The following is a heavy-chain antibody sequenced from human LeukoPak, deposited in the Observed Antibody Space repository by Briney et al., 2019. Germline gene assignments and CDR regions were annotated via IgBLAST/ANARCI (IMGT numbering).Heavy chain of an antibody. D-gene: IGHD1-26*01. CDR3: ARASGSYWWFDS. CDR1: GYTFIGYY. V-gene: IGHV1-2*02. Sequence: GASLKVSCKASGYTFIGYYLHWVRQAPGQGREWMGCVNPNSGDTNYAPKFLGSVTMTRDTSTSTIYMELSRLRSDDTAVYYCARASGSYWWFDSWGQGTLVTVSS. CDR2: VNPNSGDT. J-gene: IGHJ5*01.